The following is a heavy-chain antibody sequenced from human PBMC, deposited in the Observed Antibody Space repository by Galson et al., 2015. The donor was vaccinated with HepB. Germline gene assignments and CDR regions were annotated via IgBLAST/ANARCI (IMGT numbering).Heavy chain of an antibody. CDR3: ARLQWLETLGQEYYFDY. J-gene: IGHJ4*02. V-gene: IGHV4-4*02. CDR1: GGSISSSNW. D-gene: IGHD6-19*01. CDR2: IYHSGST. Sequence: LSLTCAVSGGSISSSNWWSWVRQPPGKGLEWIGEIYHSGSTNYNPSLKSRVTISVDKSKNQFSLKLSSVTAADTAVYYCARLQWLETLGQEYYFDYWGQGTLVTVSS.